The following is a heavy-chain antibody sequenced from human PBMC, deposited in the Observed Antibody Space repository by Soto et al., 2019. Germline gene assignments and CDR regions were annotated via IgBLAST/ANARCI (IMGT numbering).Heavy chain of an antibody. CDR3: TRGGDWAFDY. CDR1: GDSISSDKW. CDR2: IHHWKST. J-gene: IGHJ4*02. V-gene: IGHV4-4*02. D-gene: IGHD2-21*02. Sequence: QVQLQESGPGLVKPSETLSLTCAVFGDSISSDKWWSWVRQPPGKGLEWIGEIHHWKSTNYNPSLKSRVPISVDKSKNQFSLNLNSVTAADTAMYFCTRGGDWAFDYWGQGTLVTVSS.